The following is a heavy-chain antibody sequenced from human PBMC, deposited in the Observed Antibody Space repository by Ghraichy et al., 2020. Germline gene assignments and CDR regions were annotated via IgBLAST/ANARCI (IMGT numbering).Heavy chain of an antibody. J-gene: IGHJ4*02. D-gene: IGHD6-13*01. CDR3: ARVLSSSWYVFDY. V-gene: IGHV1-2*02. CDR2: INPNSGGT. CDR1: GYTFTGYY. Sequence: ASVKVSCKASGYTFTGYYMHWVRQAPGQGLEWMGWINPNSGGTNYAQKFQGRVTMTRDTSISTAYMELSRLRSDDTAVYYCARVLSSSWYVFDYWGQGTLVTVSS.